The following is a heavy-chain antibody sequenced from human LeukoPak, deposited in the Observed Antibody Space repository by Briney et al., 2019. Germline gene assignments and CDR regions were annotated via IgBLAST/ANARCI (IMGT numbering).Heavy chain of an antibody. CDR1: GGTFSSYA. CDR3: ARLPLRSIAVGYYGMDV. J-gene: IGHJ6*02. CDR2: IIPIFGTA. D-gene: IGHD6-6*01. V-gene: IGHV1-69*13. Sequence: GASVKVSCKASGGTFSSYAISWVRQAPGQGLEWMGGIIPIFGTANYAQKFQGRVTITADESTSTAYMELSSPRSEDTAVYYCARLPLRSIAVGYYGMDVWGQGTTVTVSS.